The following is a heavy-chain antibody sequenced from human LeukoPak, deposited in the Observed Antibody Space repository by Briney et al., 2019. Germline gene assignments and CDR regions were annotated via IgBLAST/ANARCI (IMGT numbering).Heavy chain of an antibody. D-gene: IGHD4-17*01. Sequence: GGSLRLSCAASGFTFSSYAMHWVRQAPGKGLEWVAVISYDGSNKYYADSVKGRFTISRDNSKNTLYLQMNSLRAEDTAVYYCARDPGDYGDYVFYFDYWGQGTLVTVSS. V-gene: IGHV3-30-3*01. J-gene: IGHJ4*02. CDR2: ISYDGSNK. CDR3: ARDPGDYGDYVFYFDY. CDR1: GFTFSSYA.